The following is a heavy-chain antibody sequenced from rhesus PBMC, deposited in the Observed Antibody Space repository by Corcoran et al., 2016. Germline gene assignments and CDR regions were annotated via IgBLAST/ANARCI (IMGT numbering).Heavy chain of an antibody. CDR2: IDPGESDT. CDR3: AKGDSSGWYFDY. D-gene: IGHD6-31*01. V-gene: IGHV5-2*01. Sequence: EVQLVQSGAEGKRPGESLKISCKTSGDSFTSYWISWVRQMPGKGLEGLGTIDPGESDTRSSPSVQGQVTLSADKSLSTAYLQWSSLKASDSATYYCAKGDSSGWYFDYWGQGVLVTVSS. CDR1: GDSFTSYW. J-gene: IGHJ4*01.